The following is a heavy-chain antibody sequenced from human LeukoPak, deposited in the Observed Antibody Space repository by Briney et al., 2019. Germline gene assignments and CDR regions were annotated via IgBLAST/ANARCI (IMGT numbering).Heavy chain of an antibody. V-gene: IGHV1-18*01. Sequence: GASVKVSCKACVYPFTSYGKRGVRHARGQGLEWMGWIGTDKDNTKYAQKFQGRVTMTADRSTTTVYMELRRLTSDDTAVYYCARDVLGATCGFDYWGQGTLVTVSS. CDR3: ARDVLGATCGFDY. CDR2: IGTDKDNT. J-gene: IGHJ4*02. D-gene: IGHD1-26*01. CDR1: VYPFTSYG.